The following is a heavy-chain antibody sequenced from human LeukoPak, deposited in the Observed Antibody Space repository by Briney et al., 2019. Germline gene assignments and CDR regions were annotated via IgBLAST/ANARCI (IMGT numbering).Heavy chain of an antibody. CDR2: FDPEDGET. Sequence: ASVKVSCKVSGYTLTELSMHWVRQAPGKGLEWMGGFDPEDGETIYAQKFQGRVTMTEDTSTDTAYMELSSLRSEDTAVYYCATGVRFPPYYYYGMDVWGQGTTVTVSS. CDR3: ATGVRFPPYYYYGMDV. CDR1: GYTLTELS. V-gene: IGHV1-24*01. D-gene: IGHD2-21*01. J-gene: IGHJ6*02.